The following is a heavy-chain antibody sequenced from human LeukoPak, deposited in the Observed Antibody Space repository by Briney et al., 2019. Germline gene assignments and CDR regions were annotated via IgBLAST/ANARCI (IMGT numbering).Heavy chain of an antibody. J-gene: IGHJ4*02. CDR3: ARGYFYYFDY. D-gene: IGHD2/OR15-2a*01. Sequence: PSETLSLTCNVSGDSISSSSYYWSWIRVPPGKGLEWIGEINHSGSTNYNPSLKSRVTISVDTSKNQFSLKLSSVTAADTAVYYCARGYFYYFDYWGQGTLVTVSS. V-gene: IGHV4-39*07. CDR2: INHSGST. CDR1: GDSISSSSYY.